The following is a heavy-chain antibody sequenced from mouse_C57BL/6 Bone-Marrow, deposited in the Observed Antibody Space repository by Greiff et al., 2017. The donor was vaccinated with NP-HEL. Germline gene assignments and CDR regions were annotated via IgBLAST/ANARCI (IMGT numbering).Heavy chain of an antibody. D-gene: IGHD1-1*01. CDR1: GYTFTDYE. CDR3: TRFHYGSSWDY. J-gene: IGHJ2*01. V-gene: IGHV1-15*01. Sequence: VQLQQSGAELVRPGASVTLSCKASGYTFTDYEMHWVKQTPVHGLEWIGAIDPETGGTAYNQKFKGKAILTADKSSSTAYMELRRLTSEDSAVYYCTRFHYGSSWDYWGQGTTLTVSS. CDR2: IDPETGGT.